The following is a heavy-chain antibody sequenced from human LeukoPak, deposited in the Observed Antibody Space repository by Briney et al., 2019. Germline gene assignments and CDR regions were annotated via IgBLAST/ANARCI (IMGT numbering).Heavy chain of an antibody. J-gene: IGHJ3*02. D-gene: IGHD6-13*01. V-gene: IGHV3-33*06. CDR2: IWYGGSNK. CDR1: GFTFSSYG. Sequence: GGSLRLSCAASGFTFSSYGMHWVRQAPGKGLEWVAVIWYGGSNKYYADSVKGRFTISRDNSKNTLYLQMNSLRAEDTAVYYCAKDVAAAVWRDAFDIWGQGTMVTVSS. CDR3: AKDVAAAVWRDAFDI.